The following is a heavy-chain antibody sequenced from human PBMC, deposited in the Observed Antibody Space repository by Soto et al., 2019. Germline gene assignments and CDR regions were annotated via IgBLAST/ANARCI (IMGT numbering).Heavy chain of an antibody. CDR1: GFTFGNYW. J-gene: IGHJ4*02. V-gene: IGHV3-7*03. CDR3: ARGRAAASG. CDR2: MKQDESEK. D-gene: IGHD6-13*01. Sequence: EVQLVESGGGLVQPGGSLRLSCAASGFTFGNYWMTWVRQAPGKGLEWVANMKQDESEKYYVDSERGRFTISRDDARNSLYLQMNSLRAEDTAVYYCARGRAAASGWGQGTLVTVSS.